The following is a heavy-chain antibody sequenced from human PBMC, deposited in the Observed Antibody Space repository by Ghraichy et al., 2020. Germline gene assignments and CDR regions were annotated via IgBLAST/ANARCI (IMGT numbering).Heavy chain of an antibody. Sequence: GGSLRLSCAASGFTFSSYWMSWVRQAPGKGLEWVANIKQDGSEKYYVDSVKGRFTISRDNAKNSLYLQMNSLRAEDTAVYYCARGVIELDPYGMDVWGQGTTVTVSS. D-gene: IGHD1-1*01. V-gene: IGHV3-7*01. CDR3: ARGVIELDPYGMDV. CDR1: GFTFSSYW. CDR2: IKQDGSEK. J-gene: IGHJ6*02.